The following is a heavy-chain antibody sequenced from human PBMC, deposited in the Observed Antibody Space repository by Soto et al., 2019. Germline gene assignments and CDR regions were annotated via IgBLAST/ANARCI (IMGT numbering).Heavy chain of an antibody. Sequence: SETLSLTCTVSGGSVSSGSYSWSWIRQPPGKGLEWIGSISHTGSTSYNPSLKGRVTMSVDKSKNQFSLKLSSVTAADMAVYYCARAVAPYLGTWFDPWGQGTLVTVSS. CDR3: ARAVAPYLGTWFDP. J-gene: IGHJ5*02. CDR2: ISHTGST. V-gene: IGHV4-30-2*01. D-gene: IGHD3-16*01. CDR1: GGSVSSGSYS.